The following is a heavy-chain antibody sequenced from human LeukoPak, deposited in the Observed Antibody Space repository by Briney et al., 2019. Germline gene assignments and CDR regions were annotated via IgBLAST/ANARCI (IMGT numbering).Heavy chain of an antibody. CDR2: ISGSGGST. Sequence: QAGGSLRLSCVASGFSFGSNWMSWVRQAPGKGLEWVSAISGSGGSTYYADSVKGRFTISRDNSKNTLYLQMNSLRAEDTAVYYCAKEDSAVAGPIWGQGTLVTVSS. CDR3: AKEDSAVAGPI. D-gene: IGHD6-19*01. CDR1: GFSFGSNW. J-gene: IGHJ4*02. V-gene: IGHV3-23*01.